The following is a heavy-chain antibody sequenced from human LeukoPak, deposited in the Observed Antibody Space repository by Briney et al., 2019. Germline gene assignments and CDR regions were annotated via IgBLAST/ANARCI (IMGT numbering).Heavy chain of an antibody. CDR1: GFTFSSYG. Sequence: GGSLRLSCAASGFTFSSYGMHWVRQAPGKGLEWVAVIWYDGSNKYYADSVKGRFTISRDNSKNTLYLQMNSLRAEDTAVYYCARDRGNLHYHGTDVWGQGTTVTVSS. CDR2: IWYDGSNK. CDR3: ARDRGNLHYHGTDV. J-gene: IGHJ6*02. V-gene: IGHV3-33*01. D-gene: IGHD4-23*01.